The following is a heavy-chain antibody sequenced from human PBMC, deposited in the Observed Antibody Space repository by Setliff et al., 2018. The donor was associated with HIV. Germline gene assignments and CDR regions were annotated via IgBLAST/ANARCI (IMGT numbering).Heavy chain of an antibody. V-gene: IGHV4-39*07. D-gene: IGHD2-15*01. J-gene: IGHJ3*02. CDR3: ARDLHANYHVVDI. CDR2: IYYSGST. CDR1: GDSISRSSYY. Sequence: SETLSLTCTVSGDSISRSSYYWGWIRQPPGKGLEWIGNIYYSGSTYYNPSLKSRVIMSVDMSRSQFSLKLSSVTAADTAVYYCARDLHANYHVVDIWGPGTMVTVSS.